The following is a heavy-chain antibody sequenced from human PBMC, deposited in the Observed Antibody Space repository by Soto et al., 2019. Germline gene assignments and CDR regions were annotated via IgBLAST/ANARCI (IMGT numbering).Heavy chain of an antibody. D-gene: IGHD2-15*01. Sequence: QVQLVEAGGGVVQPGRSLRLSCAASGFTFSSYVMHWVRQAPGKGLEWVAVISYDGNNKYYADSVKGRFTISRDNSKNTLYLQMNGLRAEDTAVYYCARAGCDGGSCYTLVGLRYGMDVWGQGTTVTVSS. J-gene: IGHJ6*02. CDR2: ISYDGNNK. V-gene: IGHV3-30-3*01. CDR1: GFTFSSYV. CDR3: ARAGCDGGSCYTLVGLRYGMDV.